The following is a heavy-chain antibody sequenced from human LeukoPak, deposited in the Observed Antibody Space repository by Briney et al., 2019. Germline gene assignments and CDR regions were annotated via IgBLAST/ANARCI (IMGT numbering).Heavy chain of an antibody. Sequence: GGSLRLSCTASGFTFGAYAMTWVRQARGKGVEGVSFIRSRTYGGTTEYAASVKGRFTISRDDSKSIAYLQMNSLKTEDTAVYYCARDQYAGYDPYYFDYWGQGTLATVSS. CDR2: IRSRTYGGTT. D-gene: IGHD2-2*01. CDR1: GFTFGAYA. V-gene: IGHV3-49*04. CDR3: ARDQYAGYDPYYFDY. J-gene: IGHJ4*02.